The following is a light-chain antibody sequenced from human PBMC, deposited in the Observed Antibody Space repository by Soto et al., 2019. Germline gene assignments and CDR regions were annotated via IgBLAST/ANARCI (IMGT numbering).Light chain of an antibody. CDR1: QSVGSS. J-gene: IGKJ3*01. CDR2: VAS. Sequence: EVEMTQSPATLSVSPGERATLSCRASQSVGSSVAWYQQKPGQAPRLLIYVASTRATGIPARFSGSGSGTEFTLTISSLQSEDFAVYYCQQYKNWPFTFGPGNKVDI. CDR3: QQYKNWPFT. V-gene: IGKV3-15*01.